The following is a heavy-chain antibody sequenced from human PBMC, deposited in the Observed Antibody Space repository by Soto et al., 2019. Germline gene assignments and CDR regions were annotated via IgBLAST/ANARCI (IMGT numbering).Heavy chain of an antibody. CDR1: GYTFTGYY. CDR2: INPNSGGT. D-gene: IGHD3-22*01. Sequence: ASVKVSGKASGYTFTGYYMHWVRQAPGQGLEWMGWINPNSGGTNYAQKFQGRVTMTRDTSISTAYMELSRLRSDDTAVYYCARDLVKYYDSSGYYPRNYYYYYGMDVWGQGTTVTVSS. V-gene: IGHV1-2*02. CDR3: ARDLVKYYDSSGYYPRNYYYYYGMDV. J-gene: IGHJ6*02.